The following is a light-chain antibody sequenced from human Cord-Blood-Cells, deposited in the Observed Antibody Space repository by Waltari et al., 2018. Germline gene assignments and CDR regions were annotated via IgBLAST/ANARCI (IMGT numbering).Light chain of an antibody. CDR1: SSDVGGYNY. CDR3: SSYTSSSTLV. Sequence: QSALTQPASLSGSPGQSIIISCTGPSSDVGGYNYVSWYQQHPGKAPKLMIYDVSNRPSGVSNRFSGSKSGNTASLTISGLQAEDEADYYCSSYTSSSTLVFGGGTKLTVL. V-gene: IGLV2-14*01. J-gene: IGLJ2*01. CDR2: DVS.